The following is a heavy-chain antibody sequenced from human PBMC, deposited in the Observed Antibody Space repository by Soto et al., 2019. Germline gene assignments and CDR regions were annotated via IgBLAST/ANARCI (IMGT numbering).Heavy chain of an antibody. J-gene: IGHJ6*02. CDR1: GGTFSSYA. CDR3: ARQGAALRDYYYGMDV. Sequence: QVQLVQSGAEVKKPGSSVKVSCKASGGTFSSYAISWVRQAPGQGLERMGGIIPIFGTANYAQKFQGRVTITADESTSTAYMELSSLRSEDTAVYYCARQGAALRDYYYGMDVWGQGTTVTVSS. CDR2: IIPIFGTA. D-gene: IGHD6-25*01. V-gene: IGHV1-69*12.